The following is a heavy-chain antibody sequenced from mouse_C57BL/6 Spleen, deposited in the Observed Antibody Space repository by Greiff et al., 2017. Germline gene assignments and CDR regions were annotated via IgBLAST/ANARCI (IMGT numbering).Heavy chain of an antibody. V-gene: IGHV1-69*01. D-gene: IGHD2-3*01. CDR3: ARAMGTKDY. Sequence: QVQLQQPGAELVMPGASVKLSCKASGYTFTSYWMHWVKQRPGQGLEWIGEIDPSDSYTNYNQKVKGKSTLTVENSSSTAYMQLRSLTSEDAAVYYCARAMGTKDYWGQGTTLTVSS. CDR2: IDPSDSYT. CDR1: GYTFTSYW. J-gene: IGHJ2*01.